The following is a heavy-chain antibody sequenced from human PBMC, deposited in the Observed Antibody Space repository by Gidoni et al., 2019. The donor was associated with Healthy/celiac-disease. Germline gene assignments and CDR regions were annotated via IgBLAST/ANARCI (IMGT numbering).Heavy chain of an antibody. V-gene: IGHV3-23*01. D-gene: IGHD3-3*01. CDR3: AKPIYLYYDFWSGYYGGHHDAFDI. Sequence: EVQLLESGGGLVQPGGSLRLSCAASGFTFSSYAMSWVRQAPGKGLEWVSAIIGSGGSTYYADSVKGRFTISRDNSKNTLYLQMNSLRAEDTAVYYCAKPIYLYYDFWSGYYGGHHDAFDIWGQGTMVTVSS. J-gene: IGHJ3*02. CDR1: GFTFSSYA. CDR2: IIGSGGST.